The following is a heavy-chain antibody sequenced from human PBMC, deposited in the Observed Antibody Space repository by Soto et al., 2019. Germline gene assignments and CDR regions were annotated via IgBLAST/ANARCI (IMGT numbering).Heavy chain of an antibody. Sequence: QVQLQESGPGLVKPSETLSLTCTVSGGSVSSYPWSWIRQPPGKGLEWIGYIYNSGRTIYNPSFRSRVTILLDKPKNQFTLNLGSVTAADTAIYYCAGDIQSGSYRFDYWGPGPLVTVSS. CDR1: GGSVSSYP. D-gene: IGHD1-26*01. V-gene: IGHV4-59*08. CDR2: IYNSGRT. J-gene: IGHJ4*02. CDR3: AGDIQSGSYRFDY.